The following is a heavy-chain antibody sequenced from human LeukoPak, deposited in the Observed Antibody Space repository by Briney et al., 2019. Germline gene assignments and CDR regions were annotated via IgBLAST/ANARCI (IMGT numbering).Heavy chain of an antibody. CDR1: GYTLTELS. D-gene: IGHD5-12*01. CDR2: FDPEDGET. CDR3: ATPQDPYSGYVGGLDY. Sequence: ASVKVSCKVSGYTLTELSMHWVRQAPGKGLEWMGGFDPEDGETIYAQKFQGRVTMTEDTSTDTAYMELSSLRSEDTAVYYCATPQDPYSGYVGGLDYWGQGTLVTVSS. V-gene: IGHV1-24*01. J-gene: IGHJ4*02.